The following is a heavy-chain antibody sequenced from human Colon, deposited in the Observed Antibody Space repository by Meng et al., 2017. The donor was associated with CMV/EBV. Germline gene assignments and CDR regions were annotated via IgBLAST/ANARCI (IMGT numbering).Heavy chain of an antibody. CDR3: ARGARGGAEGHFHY. CDR2: IIPMLGTP. Sequence: ASGGIFSSSAISWVRQAPGQGLEWMGGIIPMLGTPNYAQNFKGTVTITTDESTSTAYMELNSLRVEDTAVYFCARGARGGAEGHFHYWGQGTLVTSPQ. D-gene: IGHD3-10*01. J-gene: IGHJ4*02. V-gene: IGHV1-69*05. CDR1: GGIFSSSA.